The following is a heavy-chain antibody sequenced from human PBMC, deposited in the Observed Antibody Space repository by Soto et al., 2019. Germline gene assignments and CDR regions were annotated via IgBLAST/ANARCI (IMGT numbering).Heavy chain of an antibody. CDR3: ARTLYGDNVDY. D-gene: IGHD4-17*01. CDR2: MNPNSGNT. CDR1: GYTLTSYD. J-gene: IGHJ4*02. V-gene: IGHV1-8*02. Sequence: QVQLVQSGAEVKKPGASVKVSCKASGYTLTSYDINGVRQATGKGLDWMGWMNPNSGNTGYAQKFQGRVTMTRNTSLSTAYMELSSLRAEDTAVYYCARTLYGDNVDYWGQGTLVTVS.